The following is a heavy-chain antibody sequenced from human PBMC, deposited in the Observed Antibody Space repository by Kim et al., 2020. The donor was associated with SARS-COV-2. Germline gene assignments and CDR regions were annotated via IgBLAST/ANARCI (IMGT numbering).Heavy chain of an antibody. J-gene: IGHJ4*02. V-gene: IGHV3-30*04. CDR1: GFTFSSYA. Sequence: GGSLRLSCAASGFTFSSYAMHWVRQAPGKGLEWVAVISYDGSNKYYADSVKGRFTISRDNSKNTLYLQMNSLRAEDTAVYYCARGYYDILTGYIVYWRQG. CDR3: ARGYYDILTGYIVY. D-gene: IGHD3-9*01. CDR2: ISYDGSNK.